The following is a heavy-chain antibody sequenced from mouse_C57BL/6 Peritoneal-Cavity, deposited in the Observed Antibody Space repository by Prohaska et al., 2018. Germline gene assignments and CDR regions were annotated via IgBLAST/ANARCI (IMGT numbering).Heavy chain of an antibody. CDR2: IYPSDSET. CDR1: GYTFTSYW. J-gene: IGHJ2*01. V-gene: IGHV1-61*01. CDR3: ARDYDFDY. D-gene: IGHD1-1*01. Sequence: RPGSSVNLSCKASGYTFTSYWMDWVKQRHGQGLEWIGNIYPSDSETNYNQKGKDKARMTEEKPSSTAYMELSSLTSEESAGYYCARDYDFDYWGQGTTLTVSS.